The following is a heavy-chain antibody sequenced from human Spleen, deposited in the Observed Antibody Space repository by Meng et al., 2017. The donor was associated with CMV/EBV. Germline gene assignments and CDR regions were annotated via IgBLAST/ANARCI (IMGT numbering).Heavy chain of an antibody. Sequence: GGSLRLSCAASEFTFSSYWMHWVRQSPGKGLMWVARISGDGSSTSYADSVKGRFTISRDNAKNTLYLQMNSLRAEDTAVYYCAREYSTSSGGRAFDIWGQGTMVTVSS. CDR1: EFTFSSYW. CDR2: ISGDGSST. CDR3: AREYSTSSGGRAFDI. D-gene: IGHD6-6*01. J-gene: IGHJ3*02. V-gene: IGHV3-74*01.